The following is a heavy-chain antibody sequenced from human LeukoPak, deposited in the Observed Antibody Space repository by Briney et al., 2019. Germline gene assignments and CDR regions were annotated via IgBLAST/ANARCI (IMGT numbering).Heavy chain of an antibody. J-gene: IGHJ4*02. CDR1: GFTFSSYD. D-gene: IGHD2-15*01. V-gene: IGHV3-13*01. CDR3: ARGRSFGSGGSRQAFDY. CDR2: IGTAGDT. Sequence: PGGSLRLSCAASGFTFSSYDMHWVRQATGKGLEWVSAIGTAGDTYYPGSVKGRFTISRENAKNSLYLQMNSLRAGDTAVYYCARGRSFGSGGSRQAFDYWGQGTLVTVSS.